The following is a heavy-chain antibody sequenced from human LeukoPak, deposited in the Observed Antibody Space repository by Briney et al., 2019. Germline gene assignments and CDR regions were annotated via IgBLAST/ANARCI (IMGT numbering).Heavy chain of an antibody. Sequence: GGSLRLSCAASGFTFSSYSMNWVRQAPGKGLEWVSSICSSSSYIYCADSVKGRFSISRDNAKNTLYLQMNSLRAEDTAVYYFARGNGYDYDDYWGQGTLVTVSS. CDR3: ARGNGYDYDDY. D-gene: IGHD5-12*01. V-gene: IGHV3-21*01. J-gene: IGHJ4*02. CDR1: GFTFSSYS. CDR2: ICSSSSYI.